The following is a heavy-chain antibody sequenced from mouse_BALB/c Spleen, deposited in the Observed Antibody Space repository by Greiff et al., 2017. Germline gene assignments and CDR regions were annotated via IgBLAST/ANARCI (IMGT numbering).Heavy chain of an antibody. J-gene: IGHJ4*01. CDR2: INPSNGRT. D-gene: IGHD1-2*01. CDR3: ARGATATYYAMDY. Sequence: QVHVKQPGAELVKPGASVKLSCKASGYTFTSYWMHWVKQRPGQGLEWIGEINPSNGRTNYNEKFKSKATLTVDKSSSTAYMQLSSLTSEDSAVYYCARGATATYYAMDYWGQGTSVTVSS. V-gene: IGHV1S81*02. CDR1: GYTFTSYW.